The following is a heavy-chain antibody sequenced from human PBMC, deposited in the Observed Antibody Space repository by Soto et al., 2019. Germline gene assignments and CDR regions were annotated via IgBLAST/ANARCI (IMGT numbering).Heavy chain of an antibody. D-gene: IGHD2-2*01. J-gene: IGHJ6*02. CDR3: ARDHCSSTSCYHYGMDV. Sequence: ASVKVSCKASGYTFTGYYMHWVRQAPGQGLEWMGWINPNSGGTNYAQKFQGWVTMTRDTSISTAYMELSRLRSDDTAVYYCARDHCSSTSCYHYGMDVWGQGTTVTVSS. CDR1: GYTFTGYY. CDR2: INPNSGGT. V-gene: IGHV1-2*04.